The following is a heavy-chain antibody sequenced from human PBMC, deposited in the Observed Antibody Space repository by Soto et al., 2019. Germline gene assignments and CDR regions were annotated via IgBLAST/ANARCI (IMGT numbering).Heavy chain of an antibody. Sequence: GESLKISCEGSGYSFTSYWIGWVRQMPGKGLEWMGIIYPGDSDTRYSPSFQGEVTISADKSISTAYLQWSSLKASDTAMYYCARLVQVYFDWLPAQIYFDYWGQGTLVTVSS. CDR2: IYPGDSDT. CDR1: GYSFTSYW. CDR3: ARLVQVYFDWLPAQIYFDY. D-gene: IGHD3-9*01. J-gene: IGHJ4*02. V-gene: IGHV5-51*01.